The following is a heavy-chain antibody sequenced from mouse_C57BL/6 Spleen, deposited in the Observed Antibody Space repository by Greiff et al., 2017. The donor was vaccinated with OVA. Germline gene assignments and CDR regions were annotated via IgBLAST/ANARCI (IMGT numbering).Heavy chain of an antibody. D-gene: IGHD2-3*01. J-gene: IGHJ3*01. V-gene: IGHV6-6*01. CDR3: TSLYDGDYGWFAY. CDR2: IRNKAINHAT. CDR1: GFPFRDAW. Sequence: EVQGVEPGGGLVQPGGSMKLSCAASGFPFRDAWMDWVRQSPERGLEWVAEIRNKAINHATYYAESVKGRFTISRDDSKSSVYLEMNSLRAEDTGIYDCTSLYDGDYGWFAYWGQGTLVTVSA.